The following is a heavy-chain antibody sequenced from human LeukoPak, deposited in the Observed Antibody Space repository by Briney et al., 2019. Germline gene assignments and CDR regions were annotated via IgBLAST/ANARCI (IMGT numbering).Heavy chain of an antibody. Sequence: SQTLSLTCTVSGGSISSGSYYWSWIRQPAGKGLEWIGRIYTSGSTNYNPSLKSRVTISVDTSKNQFSLKLSSVTAADTAVYYCARDRYCSGGSCYSYYYYYMDVWGKGTTVTVSS. D-gene: IGHD2-15*01. CDR2: IYTSGST. V-gene: IGHV4-61*02. J-gene: IGHJ6*03. CDR1: GGSISSGSYY. CDR3: ARDRYCSGGSCYSYYYYYMDV.